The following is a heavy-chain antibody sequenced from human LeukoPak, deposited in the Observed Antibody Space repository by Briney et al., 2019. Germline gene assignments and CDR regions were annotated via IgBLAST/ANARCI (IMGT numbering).Heavy chain of an antibody. CDR3: AKVKDIVVVPAAIRGSSFDY. Sequence: QPGGSLRLSCAASGFTFSSYAMSWVRQAPGKGLEWVSAISGSGGSTYYADSVKGRFTISRDNSKNTLYLQMNSLRAEDTAVYYCAKVKDIVVVPAAIRGSSFDYWGQGTLVTVSS. D-gene: IGHD2-2*02. CDR2: ISGSGGST. V-gene: IGHV3-23*01. CDR1: GFTFSSYA. J-gene: IGHJ4*02.